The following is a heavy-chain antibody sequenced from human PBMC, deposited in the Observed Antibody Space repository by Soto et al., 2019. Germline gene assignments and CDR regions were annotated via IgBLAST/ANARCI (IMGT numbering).Heavy chain of an antibody. V-gene: IGHV4-31*03. Sequence: QVQLQESGPGLVKPSQTLSLTCTVSGGSISSGGYYWSWIRQHPGKGLEWIGYIYYSGSTYYNPSLKSRVTISVDTSKNQFSLKLSSVTAADTAVYYCAITRYCSGGSCYSGDYYYYGMDVWGQGTTVTVSS. CDR2: IYYSGST. CDR1: GGSISSGGYY. CDR3: AITRYCSGGSCYSGDYYYYGMDV. J-gene: IGHJ6*02. D-gene: IGHD2-15*01.